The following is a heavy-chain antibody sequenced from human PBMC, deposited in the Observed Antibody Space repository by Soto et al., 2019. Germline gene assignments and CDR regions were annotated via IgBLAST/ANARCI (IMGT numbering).Heavy chain of an antibody. V-gene: IGHV5-10-1*01. CDR1: GYSFTSYW. CDR3: ARHWTTAKKRNWFDP. D-gene: IGHD4-4*01. Sequence: GESLKISCKGSGYSFTSYWISWVRQMPGKGLEWMGRIDPSDSYTNYSPSFQGHVTISADKSISTAYLQWSSLKASDTAMYYCARHWTTAKKRNWFDPWGQGTLVTVSS. J-gene: IGHJ5*02. CDR2: IDPSDSYT.